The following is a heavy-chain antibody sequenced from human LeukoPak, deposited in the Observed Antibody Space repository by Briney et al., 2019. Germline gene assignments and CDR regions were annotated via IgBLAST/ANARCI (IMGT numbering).Heavy chain of an antibody. CDR2: IIPILGIA. V-gene: IGHV1-69*04. CDR1: GGTFSSYA. Sequence: GASVKVSCKASGGTFSSYAISWVRQAPGQGLEWMGRIIPILGIANYAHKFQGRVTITADKSTSTAYMELSSLRSEDTAVYYCATNGDYSEAYFDYWGQGTLVTVSS. D-gene: IGHD4-17*01. CDR3: ATNGDYSEAYFDY. J-gene: IGHJ4*02.